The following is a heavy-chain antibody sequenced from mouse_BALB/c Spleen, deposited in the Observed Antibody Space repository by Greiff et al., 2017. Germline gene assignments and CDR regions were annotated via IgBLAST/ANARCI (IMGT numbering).Heavy chain of an antibody. J-gene: IGHJ3*01. V-gene: IGHV2-9-2*01. CDR1: GFSLTSYD. CDR3: VRGVAWFAY. CDR2: IWTGGGT. Sequence: VQGVESGPGLVAPSQSLSITCTVSGFSLTSYDISWIRQPPGKGLEWLGVIWTGGGTNYNSAFMSRLSISKDNSKSQVFLKMNSLQTDDTAIYYCVRGVAWFAYWGQGTLVTVSA.